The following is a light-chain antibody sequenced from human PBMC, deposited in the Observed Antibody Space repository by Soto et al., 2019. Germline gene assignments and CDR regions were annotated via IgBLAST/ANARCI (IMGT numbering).Light chain of an antibody. CDR3: SSYTSTSTYV. Sequence: QSALTQPASVSGSPVQSITISCTGTSSDFGGYTYVSWYQQHPGKAPKLMIFDATSRPSGVSNRFSGSKSDNTASLTIAGLQAEDEADYYCSSYTSTSTYVFGTGTKVTVL. V-gene: IGLV2-14*03. J-gene: IGLJ1*01. CDR1: SSDFGGYTY. CDR2: DAT.